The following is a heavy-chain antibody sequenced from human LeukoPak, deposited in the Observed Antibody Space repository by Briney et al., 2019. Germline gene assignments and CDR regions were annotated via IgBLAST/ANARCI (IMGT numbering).Heavy chain of an antibody. Sequence: SETLSLTCTVSGGSISSYYWSWIRQPPGKGLEWIGYIYYSGSTNYNPSPKSRVTISVGTSKNQFSLKLSSVTAADTAVYYCARDSYDSSGYYDYWGQGTLVTVSS. CDR2: IYYSGST. CDR3: ARDSYDSSGYYDY. D-gene: IGHD3-22*01. CDR1: GGSISSYY. J-gene: IGHJ4*02. V-gene: IGHV4-59*01.